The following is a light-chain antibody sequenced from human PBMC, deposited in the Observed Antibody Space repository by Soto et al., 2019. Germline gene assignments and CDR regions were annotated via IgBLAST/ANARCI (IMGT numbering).Light chain of an antibody. Sequence: DIKMTQSPSTLSASVGDRVTITCRASQSISDWLAWYQQKPGKAPKLLIYKASSLESGVPSRFSGSGSGTDFTLTISSLQPDXXXXXXXXXXNSYSRTFGQGTKVEV. CDR3: XXXNSYSRT. V-gene: IGKV1-5*03. CDR2: KAS. J-gene: IGKJ1*01. CDR1: QSISDW.